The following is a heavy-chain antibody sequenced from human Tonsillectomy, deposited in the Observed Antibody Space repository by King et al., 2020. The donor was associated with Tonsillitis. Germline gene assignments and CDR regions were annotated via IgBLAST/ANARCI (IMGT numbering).Heavy chain of an antibody. J-gene: IGHJ4*02. CDR2: ISGSGGST. Sequence: VKLVESGGGLVQPGGSLRLSCAASGFTFSSYAMSWVRQAPGKGLEWVSAISGSGGSTYYADSVRGRFTISRDNSKNTLYLQMDSLRAEDTAVYYCATSRTDYYDTSGYYQTEAFDYWGQGTLVTVSS. D-gene: IGHD3-22*01. CDR1: GFTFSSYA. CDR3: ATSRTDYYDTSGYYQTEAFDY. V-gene: IGHV3-23*04.